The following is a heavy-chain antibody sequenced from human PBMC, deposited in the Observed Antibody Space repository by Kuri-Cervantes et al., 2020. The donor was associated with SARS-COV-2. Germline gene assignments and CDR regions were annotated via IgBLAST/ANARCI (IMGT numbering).Heavy chain of an antibody. D-gene: IGHD2-8*01. CDR3: AKRYCSNGVCYHYYYYYMDV. Sequence: GEALKISCAASGFTFSGYAMSWVRQAPGKGLEWISGISDSGANTYYADSVKGRFTISRDDSKSTLYLQMNSLTAEDTATYYCAKRYCSNGVCYHYYYYYMDVWGNGTTVTVSS. CDR2: ISDSGANT. CDR1: GFTFSGYA. V-gene: IGHV3-23*01. J-gene: IGHJ6*03.